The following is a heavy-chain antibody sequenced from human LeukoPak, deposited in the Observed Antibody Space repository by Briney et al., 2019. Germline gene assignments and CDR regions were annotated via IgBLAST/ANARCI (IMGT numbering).Heavy chain of an antibody. CDR3: ARDVRGGYCSSTSCYTSDAFDI. J-gene: IGHJ3*02. CDR2: LSSSSSTI. D-gene: IGHD2-2*02. Sequence: GGSLRLSCAASGFTFSSYSMNWVRQAPGKGPHSVSYLSSSSSTIYYADSVKGRFTISRDNAKNSLYLQMNSLRAEDTAVYYCARDVRGGYCSSTSCYTSDAFDIWGQGTMVTVSS. V-gene: IGHV3-48*01. CDR1: GFTFSSYS.